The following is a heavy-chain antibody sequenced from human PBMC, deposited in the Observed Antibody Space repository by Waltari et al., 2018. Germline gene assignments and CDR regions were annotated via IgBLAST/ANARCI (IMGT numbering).Heavy chain of an antibody. Sequence: EVQLVESGGGLVQPGGSLRLSCAASGLNVSDHYFSWVRQAPEKGLEWVSLIYSSGTRFYADSVKGRFAISRDRSKNTVFLQMNSLRAEDRAVYYCARVYRGDKGDYGGAFDIWGQGTLVTVSS. CDR1: GLNVSDHY. CDR3: ARVYRGDKGDYGGAFDI. V-gene: IGHV3-66*01. D-gene: IGHD4-17*01. J-gene: IGHJ3*02. CDR2: IYSSGTR.